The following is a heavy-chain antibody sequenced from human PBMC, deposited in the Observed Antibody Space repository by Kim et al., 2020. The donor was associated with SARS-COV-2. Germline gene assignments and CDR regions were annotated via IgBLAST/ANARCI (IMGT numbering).Heavy chain of an antibody. CDR3: ARAQCSSTSCPLRY. CDR2: INHSGST. J-gene: IGHJ4*02. Sequence: SETLSLTCAVYGGSFSGYYWSWIRQPPGKGLEWIGEINHSGSTNYNPSLKSRVTISVDTSKNQFSLKLSSVTAADTAVYYCARAQCSSTSCPLRYWGQGTLVTVSS. D-gene: IGHD2-2*01. CDR1: GGSFSGYY. V-gene: IGHV4-34*01.